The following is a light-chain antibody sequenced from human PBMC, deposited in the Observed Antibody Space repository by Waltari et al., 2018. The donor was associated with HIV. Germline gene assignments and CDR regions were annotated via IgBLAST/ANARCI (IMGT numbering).Light chain of an antibody. V-gene: IGLV6-57*01. CDR3: QSYDSSNPVV. CDR2: EDN. Sequence: NFMLTQPHSVSESPGKTVTISCTSSSGSLASNYVQWYQQRPGSSPTPVISEDNQRPSGVPDRFSGSIDSSSNSASLTISGLKTEDEADYYCQSYDSSNPVVFGGGTKLTVL. CDR1: SGSLASNY. J-gene: IGLJ2*01.